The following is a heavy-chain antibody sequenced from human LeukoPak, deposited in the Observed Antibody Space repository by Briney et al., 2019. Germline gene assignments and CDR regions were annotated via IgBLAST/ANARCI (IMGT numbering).Heavy chain of an antibody. CDR1: GFTFSSYD. CDR2: IGTAGDT. D-gene: IGHD1-14*01. J-gene: IGHJ6*02. CDR3: ARDPRSITSRRGDYYFGMDV. Sequence: GGSLRLSCAASGFTFSSYDMHWVRQSTGKGLEWVSCIGTAGDTFYPDSVKGRFTISRDNAKNSLYLQMNSLRAGDTGVYFCARDPRSITSRRGDYYFGMDVWGQGTAVTVSS. V-gene: IGHV3-13*01.